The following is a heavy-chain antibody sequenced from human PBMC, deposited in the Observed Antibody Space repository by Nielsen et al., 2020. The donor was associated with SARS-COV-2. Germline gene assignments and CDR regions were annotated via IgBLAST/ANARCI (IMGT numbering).Heavy chain of an antibody. CDR3: AGDSTMVRGGGGYPGPFDI. CDR1: GGTFISYA. J-gene: IGHJ3*02. V-gene: IGHV1-69*04. D-gene: IGHD3-10*01. Sequence: SVNVSCKASGGTFISYAISWVRQAPGQGLEWMGRIIPILGIANYAQKFQGRVTITADKSTSTAYMELSSLRSEDTAVYYCAGDSTMVRGGGGYPGPFDIWGQGTMVTVSS. CDR2: IIPILGIA.